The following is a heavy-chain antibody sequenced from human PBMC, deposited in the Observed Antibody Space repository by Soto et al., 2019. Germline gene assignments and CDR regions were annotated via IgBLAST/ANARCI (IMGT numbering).Heavy chain of an antibody. D-gene: IGHD2-2*01. Sequence: QVQLQESGPGLVKPSETLSLTCTVSGGSVKSGTYEWNWIRQPPGKGMEWIGYITYSGSTNYNHSLKSRVTISVDTSQNQFSLRLSSVTAADTAVYYCARERKGLGYCTTTSCLSGLDGWGQGNTVNVSS. CDR2: ITYSGST. V-gene: IGHV4-61*01. CDR1: GGSVKSGTYE. J-gene: IGHJ6*02. CDR3: ARERKGLGYCTTTSCLSGLDG.